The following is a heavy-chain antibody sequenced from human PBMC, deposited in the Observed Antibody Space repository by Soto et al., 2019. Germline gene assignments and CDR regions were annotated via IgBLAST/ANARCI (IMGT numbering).Heavy chain of an antibody. Sequence: GASVKVSCKASGYTFTSYDINWVRQATGQGLEWMGWMNPNSGNTGYAQKFQGKVTMTRNTSISTAYMELSSLRSEDTAMYYCARGLWFLAYDILTGYYRYFDYWGQGTLVTVSS. D-gene: IGHD3-9*01. J-gene: IGHJ4*02. V-gene: IGHV1-8*01. CDR3: ARGLWFLAYDILTGYYRYFDY. CDR1: GYTFTSYD. CDR2: MNPNSGNT.